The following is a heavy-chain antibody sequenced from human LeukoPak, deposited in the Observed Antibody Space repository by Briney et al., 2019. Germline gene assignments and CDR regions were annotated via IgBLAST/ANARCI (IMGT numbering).Heavy chain of an antibody. CDR3: ARDRTGIAARYFDY. CDR1: GFTFSSYS. CDR2: ISSSSSYI. D-gene: IGHD6-6*01. Sequence: GGSLRLSCAASGFTFSSYSMNWVRRAPGKGLEWVSSISSSSSYIYYADSVKGRFTISRDNAKNSLYLQMNSLRAEDTAVYYCARDRTGIAARYFDYWGQGTLVTVSS. V-gene: IGHV3-21*01. J-gene: IGHJ4*02.